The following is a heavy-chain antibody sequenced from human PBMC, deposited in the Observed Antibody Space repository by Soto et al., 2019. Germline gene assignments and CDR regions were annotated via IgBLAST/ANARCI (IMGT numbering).Heavy chain of an antibody. CDR3: ARSRNSAVADSFDF. CDR2: IKEDGKKK. CDR1: EFTFRSYW. D-gene: IGHD3-10*01. V-gene: IGHV3-7*01. Sequence: GGSLRLSCAASEFTFRSYWMTWVRQAPGKGLEWVANIKEDGKKKYYVDSVEGRFTISRDDSQNTLYLQMNSLRREDTAVYYCARSRNSAVADSFDFWGQGTLVTVSS. J-gene: IGHJ4*02.